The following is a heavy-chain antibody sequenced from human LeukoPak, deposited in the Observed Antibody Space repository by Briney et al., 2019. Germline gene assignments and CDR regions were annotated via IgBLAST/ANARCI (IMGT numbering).Heavy chain of an antibody. J-gene: IGHJ4*02. V-gene: IGHV5-51*01. CDR2: IYPGDSDT. CDR3: ARQGNSYGQEGGFDY. Sequence: GESLKISCKGSGYSFTSYWIGWVRQMPGKGLEWMGIIYPGDSDTRYSPSFQGPVTTSADKSISTAYLQWSSLKASDTAMYYCARQGNSYGQEGGFDYWGQGTLVTVSS. D-gene: IGHD5-18*01. CDR1: GYSFTSYW.